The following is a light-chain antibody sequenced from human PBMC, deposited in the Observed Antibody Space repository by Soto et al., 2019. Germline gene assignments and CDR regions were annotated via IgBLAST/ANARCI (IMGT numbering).Light chain of an antibody. CDR1: QTIGDN. Sequence: DIQMTQSPSSLSASVGDRVTITCRASQTIGDNLNWYRQKPGKAPTLLIYDATTLQSGVPSRFSGLGSGTDFTLTITSLQPEDSATYFCQQSYTTVYTFGLGTKVEIK. CDR2: DAT. CDR3: QQSYTTVYT. J-gene: IGKJ2*01. V-gene: IGKV1-39*01.